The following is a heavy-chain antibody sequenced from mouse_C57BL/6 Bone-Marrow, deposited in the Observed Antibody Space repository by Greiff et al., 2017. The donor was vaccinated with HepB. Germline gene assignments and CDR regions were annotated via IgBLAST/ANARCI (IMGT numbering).Heavy chain of an antibody. D-gene: IGHD2-2*01. Sequence: VQLQQPGAELVKPGASVKLSCKASGYTFTSYWMHWVKQRPGQGLEWIGMIHPNSGSTNYNEKFKSKATLTVDKSSSTAYMQLSSLTSEDSAVYYCARAVYYGYEYYAMDYWGQGTSVTVSS. J-gene: IGHJ4*01. V-gene: IGHV1-64*01. CDR1: GYTFTSYW. CDR3: ARAVYYGYEYYAMDY. CDR2: IHPNSGST.